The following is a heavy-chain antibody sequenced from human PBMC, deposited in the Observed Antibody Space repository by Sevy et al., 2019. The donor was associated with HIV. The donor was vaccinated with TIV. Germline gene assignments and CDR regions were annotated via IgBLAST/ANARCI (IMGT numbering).Heavy chain of an antibody. J-gene: IGHJ4*02. V-gene: IGHV4-59*01. Sequence: SETLSLTCTVSGGSISSYYWSWIRQPPGKGLEWIGYIYYSGSTNYNPSLKSRVTISVDTSKNQFSLKLSSVTAADTAVYYCARDREAQNYDILTGYFLRPTARDYWGQGTLVTVSS. D-gene: IGHD3-9*01. CDR1: GGSISSYY. CDR2: IYYSGST. CDR3: ARDREAQNYDILTGYFLRPTARDY.